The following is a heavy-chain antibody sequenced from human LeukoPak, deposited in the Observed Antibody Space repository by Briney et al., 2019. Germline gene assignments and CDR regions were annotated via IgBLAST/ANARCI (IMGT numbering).Heavy chain of an antibody. V-gene: IGHV5-51*01. Sequence: GESLKISCRGSGSSFTNYWIGWVRPMPGKGLEWMGIIYPGDSDARYSPSFEGRVTISVDKIINTAYLQWSSLKASDNAMYYCAREGGSNPTFDLWGQGTLVTVSS. D-gene: IGHD1-26*01. CDR3: AREGGSNPTFDL. J-gene: IGHJ4*02. CDR2: IYPGDSDA. CDR1: GSSFTNYW.